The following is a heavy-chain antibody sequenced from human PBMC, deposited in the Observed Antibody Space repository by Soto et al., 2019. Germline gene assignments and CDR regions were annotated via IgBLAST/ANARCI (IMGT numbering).Heavy chain of an antibody. V-gene: IGHV3-53*01. CDR2: IYSGGST. Sequence: GGSLRLSCAASGFTVSSNYMSWVRQAPGKGLEWVSVIYSGGSTYYADSVKGRFTISRDNSKNTLYLQMNSLRAEDTAVYYCARGPTRYYYGSGSQAADAFDIWAKGQWSPSPQ. CDR1: GFTVSSNY. D-gene: IGHD3-10*01. CDR3: ARGPTRYYYGSGSQAADAFDI. J-gene: IGHJ3*02.